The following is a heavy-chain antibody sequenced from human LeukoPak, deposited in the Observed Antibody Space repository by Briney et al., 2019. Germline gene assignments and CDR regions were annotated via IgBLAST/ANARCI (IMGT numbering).Heavy chain of an antibody. CDR2: INPNSGGT. J-gene: IGHJ5*02. CDR3: ARDQTDTAMVTLSWFDP. D-gene: IGHD5-18*01. V-gene: IGHV1-2*02. CDR1: GYTFTGYY. Sequence: ASVKVSCKASGYTFTGYYMHWVRQAPGQGLEWMGWINPNSGGTSYAQKFQGRVTMTRDTSISTAYMELSRLRSDDTAVYYCARDQTDTAMVTLSWFDPWGQGTLVTVSS.